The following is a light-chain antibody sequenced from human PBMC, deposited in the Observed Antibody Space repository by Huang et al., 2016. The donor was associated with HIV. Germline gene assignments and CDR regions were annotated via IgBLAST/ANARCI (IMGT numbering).Light chain of an antibody. Sequence: EIVMTQSPGPLSVSPGERATLSCRASQSVSNEVAWFQQKPGQAPRVLIYGENIRPSGTPDGFSGSGSGTEFTLTISSLQSEDFAIYYCQQYNDWPWTFGQGTKVEIK. CDR3: QQYNDWPWT. J-gene: IGKJ1*01. V-gene: IGKV3-15*01. CDR1: QSVSNE. CDR2: GEN.